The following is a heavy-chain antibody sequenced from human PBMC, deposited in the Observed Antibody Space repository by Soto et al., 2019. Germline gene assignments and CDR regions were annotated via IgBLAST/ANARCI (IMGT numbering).Heavy chain of an antibody. D-gene: IGHD3-10*01. CDR3: ASGYYYGSGSLNWFDP. V-gene: IGHV4-39*01. J-gene: IGHJ5*02. Sequence: SEPLSVSWTVADGSIGNSSCCCVRIKQPPGKGLEWIGSIYYSGSTYYNPSLKSRVTISVDTSKNQFSLKLSSVTAADTAVYYCASGYYYGSGSLNWFDPWGQGTLVTVSS. CDR1: DGSIGNSSCC. CDR2: IYYSGST.